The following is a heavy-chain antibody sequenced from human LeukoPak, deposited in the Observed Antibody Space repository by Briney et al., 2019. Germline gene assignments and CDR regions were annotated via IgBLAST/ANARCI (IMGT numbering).Heavy chain of an antibody. Sequence: ASVKVSCKASGGTFSSYAISWVRQAPGQGLEWMGGIIPIFGTANYAQKFQGRVTITADKSTSTAYMELSSLRSEDTAVYYCARAATLVKAFDIWGQGTMVTVSS. CDR1: GGTFSSYA. D-gene: IGHD1-26*01. J-gene: IGHJ3*02. V-gene: IGHV1-69*06. CDR2: IIPIFGTA. CDR3: ARAATLVKAFDI.